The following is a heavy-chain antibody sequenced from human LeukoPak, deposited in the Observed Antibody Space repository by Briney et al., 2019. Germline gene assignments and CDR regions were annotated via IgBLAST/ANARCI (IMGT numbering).Heavy chain of an antibody. Sequence: PSGTLSLTCTLPGGPTTNSYWSWIRHSPRTGMERIWRIHATGSTDYSPSLKSRVSMSLDMPTKQFSLTLSAVTAADTATYYCARILDRDIWGQGTLVTVSP. J-gene: IGHJ3*02. CDR3: ARILDRDI. V-gene: IGHV4-4*07. CDR2: IHATGST. D-gene: IGHD3-22*01. CDR1: GGPTTNSY.